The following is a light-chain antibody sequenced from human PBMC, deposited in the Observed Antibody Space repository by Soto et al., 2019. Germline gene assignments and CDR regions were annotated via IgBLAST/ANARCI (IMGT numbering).Light chain of an antibody. CDR3: QQYNNWLWT. V-gene: IGKV3-15*01. CDR1: QNISSN. Sequence: EIVMTQSPATLSVSPGERATLSCRASQNISSNLAWYQQKPGQAPRVLIDGASTRATGIPARFSGSGSGTEFPLTISSLQSEDVAVYYCQQYNNWLWTFGQGTKVEIK. J-gene: IGKJ1*01. CDR2: GAS.